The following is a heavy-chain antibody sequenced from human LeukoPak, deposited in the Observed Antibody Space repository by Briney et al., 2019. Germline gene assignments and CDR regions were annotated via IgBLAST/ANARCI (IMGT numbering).Heavy chain of an antibody. Sequence: GGTLRLSCAASGFTFSSYSMNWVRQAPGKGLQWVSSITSSSNYIYYADSVKGRFTISRDNAKNSLYLQMNTLRAEDTAVYYCARDARPIVARRPAYFDLWGRGTLVTVSS. CDR2: ITSSSNYI. CDR1: GFTFSSYS. D-gene: IGHD6-6*01. V-gene: IGHV3-21*01. CDR3: ARDARPIVARRPAYFDL. J-gene: IGHJ2*01.